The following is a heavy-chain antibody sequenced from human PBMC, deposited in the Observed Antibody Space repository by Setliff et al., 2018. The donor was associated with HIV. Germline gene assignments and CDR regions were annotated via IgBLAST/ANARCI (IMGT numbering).Heavy chain of an antibody. CDR3: ARADNYYYDSGAFKSGLDAFDI. V-gene: IGHV4-61*09. CDR2: ISTSGRT. Sequence: SETLSLTCTVSGGSISSGNYYWSWIRQPAGKGLEWIGHISTSGRTNYNPSLMSRLTISVDASKNQFSLKLSSVTAADTAVYHCARADNYYYDSGAFKSGLDAFDIWGQGTMVTVSS. CDR1: GGSISSGNYY. D-gene: IGHD3-22*01. J-gene: IGHJ3*02.